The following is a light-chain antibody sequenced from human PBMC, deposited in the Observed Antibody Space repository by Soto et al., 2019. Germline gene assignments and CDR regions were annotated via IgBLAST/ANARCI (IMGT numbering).Light chain of an antibody. CDR1: SSDVGAYNY. CDR3: MSYTRSSTYV. CDR2: DVS. Sequence: QSALTQPASVSGSPGQSITISCTGTSSDVGAYNYVSWYQQHPGKAPKVMIYDVSNRPSGISNRFSGSKSGNTASLTISGLQAEDEADYYCMSYTRSSTYVFGNGTKVTVL. V-gene: IGLV2-14*01. J-gene: IGLJ1*01.